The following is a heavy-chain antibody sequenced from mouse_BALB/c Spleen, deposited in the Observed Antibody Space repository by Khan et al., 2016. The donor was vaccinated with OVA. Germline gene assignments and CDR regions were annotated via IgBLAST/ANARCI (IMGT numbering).Heavy chain of an antibody. CDR1: GFSLTTYG. CDR2: IWSGGST. D-gene: IGHD2-12*01. J-gene: IGHJ3*01. CDR3: ARHSYRYDFTY. V-gene: IGHV2-2*01. Sequence: VQLQESGPGLVQPSQSLSITCTVSGFSLTTYGIHWVRQSPGKGLEWLGVIWSGGSTDYNAPFISRLSISQYNSKSQVFFKMNSLQADDTAIYYCARHSYRYDFTYWGQGTLVTVSA.